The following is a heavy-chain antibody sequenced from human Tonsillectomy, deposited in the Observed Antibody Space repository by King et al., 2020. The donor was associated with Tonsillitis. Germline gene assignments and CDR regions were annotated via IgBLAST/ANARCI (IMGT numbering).Heavy chain of an antibody. Sequence: QLVQSGAEVKKPGESLKISCQGSGYIFTSYWIGWVRQMPGKGLEWMGIIHPGDSDTRSSPSFQGQVAISADRSIGTAYLQWSSLKASDTAIYYCARQGDHYFGSGSFTDWGQGTLVTVSS. CDR3: ARQGDHYFGSGSFTD. CDR2: IHPGDSDT. D-gene: IGHD3-10*01. CDR1: GYIFTSYW. J-gene: IGHJ4*02. V-gene: IGHV5-51*01.